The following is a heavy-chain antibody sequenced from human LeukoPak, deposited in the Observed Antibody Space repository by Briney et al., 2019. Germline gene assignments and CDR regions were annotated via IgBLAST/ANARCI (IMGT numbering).Heavy chain of an antibody. Sequence: RPGGSLRLSCAASGFTFSSYWMSWVRQAPGKGLEWVANIKQDGSEKYYVDSVKGRFTISRDNAKNSLYLQMNSLRAEDTAVYYCARDSPAGWLALQLYVHAFDIWGQGTMVTVSS. CDR2: IKQDGSEK. V-gene: IGHV3-7*01. CDR3: ARDSPAGWLALQLYVHAFDI. D-gene: IGHD6-19*01. J-gene: IGHJ3*02. CDR1: GFTFSSYW.